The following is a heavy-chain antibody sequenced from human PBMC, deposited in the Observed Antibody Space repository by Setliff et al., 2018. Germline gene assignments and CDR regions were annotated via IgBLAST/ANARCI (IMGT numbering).Heavy chain of an antibody. D-gene: IGHD3-22*01. CDR1: GFSFGSYA. V-gene: IGHV3-23*01. CDR2: LSGSGSNT. CDR3: VKDWQNYFDSSGYYGYYDY. J-gene: IGHJ4*02. Sequence: GGSLRLSCVASGFSFGSYAMSWVRQAPGKGLEWVSALSGSGSNTFYADSVKGRFTISRDNSKKTLYPQMNSLRAEDTAVYYCVKDWQNYFDSSGYYGYYDYWGQGTLVTVSS.